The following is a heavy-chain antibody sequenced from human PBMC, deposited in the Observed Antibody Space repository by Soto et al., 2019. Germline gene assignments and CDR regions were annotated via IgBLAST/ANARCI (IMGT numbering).Heavy chain of an antibody. CDR1: GYTFTSYA. CDR3: ARGGLRGYGYGYDY. V-gene: IGHV1-3*01. Sequence: ASVQVSCKASGYTFTSYAMHWVRQAPGQRLEWMGWINAGNGNTKYSQKFQGRVTITRDTSASTAYMELSSLRSEDTAVYYCARGGLRGYGYGYDYWGQGTLVTAS. CDR2: INAGNGNT. D-gene: IGHD5-18*01. J-gene: IGHJ4*02.